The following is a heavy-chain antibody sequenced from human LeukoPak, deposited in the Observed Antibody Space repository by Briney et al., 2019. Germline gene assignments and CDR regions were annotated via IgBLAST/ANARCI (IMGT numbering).Heavy chain of an antibody. CDR2: IDWDDDK. Sequence: LRLSCAASGFTFSSYAMSWIRQPPGKALEWLARIDWDDDKYYSTSLKTRLTISKDTSKNQVVLTMTNMDPVDTATYYCARRVPLSGFDLWGRGTLVTVSS. V-gene: IGHV2-70*11. CDR1: GFTFSSYAM. J-gene: IGHJ2*01. CDR3: ARRVPLSGFDL.